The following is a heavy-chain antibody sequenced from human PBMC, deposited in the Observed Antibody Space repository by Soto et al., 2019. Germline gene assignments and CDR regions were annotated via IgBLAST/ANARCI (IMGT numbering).Heavy chain of an antibody. D-gene: IGHD6-19*01. V-gene: IGHV3-30*18. Sequence: GGSLRLSCAASGFTFSSYGMHWVRQAPGKGLEWVAVISYDGSNKYYADSVKGRFTISRDNSKNTLYRQMNSLGAEDTAVYYCAKDGRAVAGKRSWFDPWGQGTLVTVSS. CDR3: AKDGRAVAGKRSWFDP. CDR1: GFTFSSYG. J-gene: IGHJ5*02. CDR2: ISYDGSNK.